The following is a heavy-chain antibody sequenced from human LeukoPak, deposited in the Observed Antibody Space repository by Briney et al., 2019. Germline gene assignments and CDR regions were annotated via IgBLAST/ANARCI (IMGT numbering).Heavy chain of an antibody. CDR2: IKQDGSEK. V-gene: IGHV3-7*01. Sequence: GGSLRLSCAASGFTFSSYWMSWVREAPGKGLEWVANIKQDGSEKYYVDSVKGRFTISRDNAKNSLYLQMNSLRAEDTAVYYCARDRMYYDFWSGYGDAFDIWGQGTMVTVSS. D-gene: IGHD3-3*01. CDR3: ARDRMYYDFWSGYGDAFDI. CDR1: GFTFSSYW. J-gene: IGHJ3*02.